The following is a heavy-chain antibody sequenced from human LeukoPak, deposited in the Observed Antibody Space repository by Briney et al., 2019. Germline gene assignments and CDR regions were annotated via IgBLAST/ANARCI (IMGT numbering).Heavy chain of an antibody. CDR3: ARDPGYCSGGSCYGYFDY. CDR1: GFTFSSYG. CDR2: IWYDGSNK. D-gene: IGHD2-15*01. J-gene: IGHJ4*02. Sequence: PGRSLRLSCAASGFTFSSYGMHWVRQAPGKGLEWVAVIWYDGSNKYYADSVKGRFTISRDNSKNTLYLQMNSLGAEDTAVYYCARDPGYCSGGSCYGYFDYWGQGTLVTVSS. V-gene: IGHV3-33*01.